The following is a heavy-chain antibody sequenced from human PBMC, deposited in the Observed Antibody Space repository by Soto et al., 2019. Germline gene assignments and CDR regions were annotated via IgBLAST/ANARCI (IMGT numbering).Heavy chain of an antibody. V-gene: IGHV3-30*18. CDR1: GFIFRNYG. CDR2: ISYDGNTE. J-gene: IGHJ4*02. CDR3: AKRGGTHWYTIDY. D-gene: IGHD3-10*01. Sequence: QVQLVESGGGVVQPGRSLRLSCAASGFIFRNYGMHWVRQAPGKGLEWVAVISYDGNTEYYEDSVKGRFTVSRDNSKNTLYLQMNSVRVEDTALYYCAKRGGTHWYTIDYWGQGTLVPVSS.